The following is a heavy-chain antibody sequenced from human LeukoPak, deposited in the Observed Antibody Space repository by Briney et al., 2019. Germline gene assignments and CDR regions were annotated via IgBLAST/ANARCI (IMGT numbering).Heavy chain of an antibody. D-gene: IGHD3/OR15-3a*01. J-gene: IGHJ4*02. Sequence: SETLSLTCTASGVSISSSYSYWGWIRQPPGMGLEWIGSIYYTGNTYYNASLKSQVSISIDTSKNQFSLKLTSVTAADTAVYYCARQTGSGLFILPGGQGTLVTVSS. CDR2: IYYTGNT. CDR1: GVSISSSYSY. V-gene: IGHV4-39*01. CDR3: ARQTGSGLFILP.